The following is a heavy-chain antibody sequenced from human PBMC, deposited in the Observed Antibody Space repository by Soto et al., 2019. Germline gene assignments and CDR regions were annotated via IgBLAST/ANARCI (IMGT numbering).Heavy chain of an antibody. D-gene: IGHD2-2*01. CDR2: ISGSGGST. CDR3: AKGRGYCMSTSCYVGSDY. J-gene: IGHJ4*02. Sequence: SGGSLILSCAASGFTFSSYAMSWARQAPGKGLEWVSVISGSGGSTYYADSVKGRFTISRDNSKNTLYLQMNSLRAEDTAVYYCAKGRGYCMSTSCYVGSDYWGQGTLVTVSS. CDR1: GFTFSSYA. V-gene: IGHV3-23*01.